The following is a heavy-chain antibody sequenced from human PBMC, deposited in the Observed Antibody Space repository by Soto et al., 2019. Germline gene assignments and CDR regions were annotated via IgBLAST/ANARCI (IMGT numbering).Heavy chain of an antibody. CDR2: ISGSGGST. J-gene: IGHJ4*02. CDR3: AKAVYYDSSGYPPPGRF. CDR1: GFTFSSYA. Sequence: GGSLRLSCAASGFTFSSYAMSWVRQAPGKGLEWVSAISGSGGSTYYADSVKGRFTISRYNSKNTLYLQMNSLRAEDTAVYYCAKAVYYDSSGYPPPGRFWGQGTLVTVSS. D-gene: IGHD3-22*01. V-gene: IGHV3-23*01.